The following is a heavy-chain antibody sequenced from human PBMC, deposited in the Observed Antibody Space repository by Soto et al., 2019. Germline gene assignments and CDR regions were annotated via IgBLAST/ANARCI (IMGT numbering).Heavy chain of an antibody. D-gene: IGHD1-1*01. J-gene: IGHJ4*02. CDR1: GYTFTSYD. Sequence: QVQLVQSGAEVKKPGASVKVSCKASGYTFTSYDIDWVRQAPGQGLQWMGWMNPSSGITGFAPRFQGRFMMTRNNSTSTAYMELSSPRSGDTAVYCCARGVHWNSGFKFWGQGTTITVSP. CDR3: ARGVHWNSGFKF. CDR2: MNPSSGIT. V-gene: IGHV1-8*01.